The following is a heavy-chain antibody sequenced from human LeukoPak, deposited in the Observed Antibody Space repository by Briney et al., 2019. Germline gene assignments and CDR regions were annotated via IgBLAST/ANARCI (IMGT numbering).Heavy chain of an antibody. CDR1: GFTVSTNY. CDR2: IYSGGST. D-gene: IGHD6-13*01. CDR3: ARDSSTCRLDY. Sequence: PGGSLRLSCAASGFTVSTNYMSWVRQAPGKGLEWVSLIYSGGSTYYADSVKGRFTIPRDNSKNTLYLQMNSLRAEDTAIYYCARDSSTCRLDYWGQGTLVTVSS. J-gene: IGHJ4*02. V-gene: IGHV3-53*01.